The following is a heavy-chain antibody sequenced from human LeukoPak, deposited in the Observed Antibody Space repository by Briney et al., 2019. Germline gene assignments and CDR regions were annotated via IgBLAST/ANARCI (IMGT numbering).Heavy chain of an antibody. CDR1: GYTFTSYD. Sequence: ASVKVSCKASGYTFTSYDINWVRQATGQGLEWMGWMNPNSGNTGYAQKFQGRVTMTRNTSISTAYMELSSLRSEDTAVYYCARVSSSSWPEYFQHWGQGTLVTVS. CDR3: ARVSSSSWPEYFQH. CDR2: MNPNSGNT. J-gene: IGHJ1*01. V-gene: IGHV1-8*01. D-gene: IGHD6-13*01.